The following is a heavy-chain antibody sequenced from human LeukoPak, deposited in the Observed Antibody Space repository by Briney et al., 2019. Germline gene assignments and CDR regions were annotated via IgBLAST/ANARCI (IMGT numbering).Heavy chain of an antibody. J-gene: IGHJ4*02. D-gene: IGHD6-19*01. CDR2: ISSSVSTI. CDR3: ARGSYSSGWYLDY. Sequence: GGSLRLSCAASGFTFRDYYMSWIRQAPGKGLEWISYISSSVSTIYYADSVKGRFTISRDNARNSLYLQMNSLRVEDTAVYYCARGSYSSGWYLDYWGQGTLVTVSS. V-gene: IGHV3-11*01. CDR1: GFTFRDYY.